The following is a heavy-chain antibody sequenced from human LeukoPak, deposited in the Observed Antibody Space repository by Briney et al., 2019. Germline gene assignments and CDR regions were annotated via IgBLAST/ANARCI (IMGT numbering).Heavy chain of an antibody. CDR3: ARLAAAGPYFDF. Sequence: HPGGSLRLSCAASGFTFSSYAMHWVRQAPGKGLEWVAVISYDGSNEYYADSVKGRFTISRDNSKNTLSLQMNSLRAEDTAVYYCARLAAAGPYFDFWGRGTLVTVSS. CDR2: ISYDGSNE. J-gene: IGHJ4*02. V-gene: IGHV3-30-3*01. CDR1: GFTFSSYA. D-gene: IGHD6-13*01.